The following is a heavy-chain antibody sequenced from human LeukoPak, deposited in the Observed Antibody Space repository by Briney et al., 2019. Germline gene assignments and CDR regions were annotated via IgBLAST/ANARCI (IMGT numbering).Heavy chain of an antibody. CDR2: IYNSGGT. J-gene: IGHJ5*02. CDR3: ARDRGSGSEGFDP. D-gene: IGHD3-10*01. CDR1: GGSISSFY. Sequence: PSETLSLTCTVSGGSISSFYWSWIRQPAGKGLEWIGRIYNSGGTNYNPSLKSRVTMSLDTSKNQVSLKLSSVTAADTAVYYCARDRGSGSEGFDPWGQGTLVTVSS. V-gene: IGHV4-4*07.